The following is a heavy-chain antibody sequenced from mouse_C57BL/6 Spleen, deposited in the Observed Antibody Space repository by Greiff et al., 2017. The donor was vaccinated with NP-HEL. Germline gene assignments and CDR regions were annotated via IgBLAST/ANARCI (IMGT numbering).Heavy chain of an antibody. D-gene: IGHD2-4*01. CDR3: SYDSVAY. CDR2: INPNNGGT. Sequence: EVQLQQSGPELVKPGASVKISCKASGYTFTDYYMNWVKQSHGKSLEWIGDINPNNGGTSYTQKFKGKATLTVDKSFSTAYMELRSLTSEDSAVYYCSYDSVAYWGQGTLVTVSA. J-gene: IGHJ3*01. CDR1: GYTFTDYY. V-gene: IGHV1-26*01.